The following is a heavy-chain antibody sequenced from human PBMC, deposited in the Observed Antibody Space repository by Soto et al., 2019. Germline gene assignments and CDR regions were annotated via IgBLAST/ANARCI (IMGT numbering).Heavy chain of an antibody. V-gene: IGHV1-18*01. J-gene: IGHJ6*02. Sequence: QVQLVQSGAEVKKPGASVKVSCKASGYTFTRSGISWVRQAPGQGPEWMGWISSHNGDTNYAQTFQGRVTMTTDTSTSTAYMELRSLRSDDTAVYYCAREGVAPYYYYGMDVWGQGTPVTVSS. D-gene: IGHD5-12*01. CDR3: AREGVAPYYYYGMDV. CDR2: ISSHNGDT. CDR1: GYTFTRSG.